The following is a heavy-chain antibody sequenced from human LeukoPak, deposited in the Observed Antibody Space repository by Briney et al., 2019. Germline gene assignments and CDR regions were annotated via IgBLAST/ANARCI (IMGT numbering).Heavy chain of an antibody. J-gene: IGHJ4*02. CDR2: INPNSGGT. Sequence: ASVKVSCKASGYTFTGYYMHWVRQAPGQGLEWMGRINPNSGGTNYAQKFQGRVTMTRDTSISTAYMELSRLRSDDTAVYYCARVSTSKLWFGELADYWGQGTLVTVSS. CDR3: ARVSTSKLWFGELADY. V-gene: IGHV1-2*06. CDR1: GYTFTGYY. D-gene: IGHD3-10*01.